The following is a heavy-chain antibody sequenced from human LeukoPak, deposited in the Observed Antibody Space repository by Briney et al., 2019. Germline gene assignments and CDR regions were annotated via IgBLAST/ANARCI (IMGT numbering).Heavy chain of an antibody. V-gene: IGHV3-48*03. D-gene: IGHD2-2*01. CDR2: ISSSGSTI. CDR1: GFTFSSYE. CDR3: ARRPVVPEEGDFDY. Sequence: PGGSLRLSCAASGFTFSSYEMNWVRQAPGKGLEWVSYISSSGSTIYYADSVEGRFTISRDNAKNSLYLQMNSLRAEDTAVYYCARRPVVPEEGDFDYWGQGTLVTVSS. J-gene: IGHJ4*02.